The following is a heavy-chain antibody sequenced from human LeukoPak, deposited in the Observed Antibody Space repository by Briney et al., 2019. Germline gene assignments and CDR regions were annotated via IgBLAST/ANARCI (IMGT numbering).Heavy chain of an antibody. Sequence: ASVKVSCKASGYTFTSYGINWVRQATGQGLEWMGWMNPNSGNTGYAQKFRGRVTMTRNTSISTAYMELSSLRSEDTAVYYCARSTSYSNYVHYYYGMDVWGQGTTVTVSS. J-gene: IGHJ6*02. CDR2: MNPNSGNT. V-gene: IGHV1-8*01. D-gene: IGHD4-4*01. CDR3: ARSTSYSNYVHYYYGMDV. CDR1: GYTFTSYG.